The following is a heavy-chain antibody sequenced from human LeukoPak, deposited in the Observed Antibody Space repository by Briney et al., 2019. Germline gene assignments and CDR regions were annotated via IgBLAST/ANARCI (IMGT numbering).Heavy chain of an antibody. CDR3: ARDRDYGGFDY. CDR1: GFTVSSNY. V-gene: IGHV3-53*01. D-gene: IGHD4-23*01. J-gene: IGHJ4*02. Sequence: PGGSLRLSCAASGFTVSSNYMSWVRQAPGKGLEWVSGIYSVGSTYYADSVKGRITISRDNSKNTLYLQMNSLRAEDTAVYYCARDRDYGGFDYWGQGTLVTVSS. CDR2: IYSVGST.